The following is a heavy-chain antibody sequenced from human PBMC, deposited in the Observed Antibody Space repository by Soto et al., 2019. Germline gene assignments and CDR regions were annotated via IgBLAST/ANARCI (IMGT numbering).Heavy chain of an antibody. V-gene: IGHV3-30*18. J-gene: IGHJ6*02. D-gene: IGHD6-6*01. CDR2: MSNDGRNK. CDR1: GFTFSGYG. Sequence: PGGSLRLSCVASGFTFSGYGMHWVRQAPGKGLEWVAVMSNDGRNKYYADSVKGRFTISRDNSKNMLYLQMNSLRTEDTAVYYCAKGSSSVYYYSYGIDVWGQGTTVTVSS. CDR3: AKGSSSVYYYSYGIDV.